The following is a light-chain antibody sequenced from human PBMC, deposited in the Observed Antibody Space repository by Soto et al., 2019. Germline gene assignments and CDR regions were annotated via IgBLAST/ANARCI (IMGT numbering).Light chain of an antibody. CDR2: VTS. V-gene: IGKV1-39*01. CDR3: QQTYSAPGT. CDR1: QNITKF. J-gene: IGKJ1*01. Sequence: DIQMTQSPSSLSASVGDRVTVTCRPSQNITKFLNWYQEKPGKAPKVLIYVTSNLENGVPSRFSGSGSGTEFTLTISSLQPEDFATYYCQQTYSAPGTFGQGTRV.